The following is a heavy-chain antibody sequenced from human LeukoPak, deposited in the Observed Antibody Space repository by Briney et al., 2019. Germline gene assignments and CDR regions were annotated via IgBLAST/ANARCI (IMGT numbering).Heavy chain of an antibody. CDR3: ERRDYYDRREI. CDR1: GYSFTSYW. D-gene: IGHD3-22*01. CDR2: IYPGDSDT. Sequence: GEALKFSCKGSGYSFTSYWIGWVRQMPAKGLEWMGIIYPGDSDTRYSPSFQGQVTISADKSTSTAYLRWSSLKASDTAMYYCERRDYYDRREIWGQGTMVTVSS. J-gene: IGHJ3*02. V-gene: IGHV5-51*01.